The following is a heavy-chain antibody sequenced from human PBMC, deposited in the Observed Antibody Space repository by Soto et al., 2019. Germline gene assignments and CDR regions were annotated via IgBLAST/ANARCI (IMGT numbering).Heavy chain of an antibody. D-gene: IGHD2-2*01. Sequence: PGGSLRLSCAASGFTFSSYAMSWVRQAPGKGLEWVSAISGSGGSTYYADSVKGRFTISRDNSKNTLYLQMNSLRAEDTAVYYCAKQTGYCSSTSCYYHYYYYMDVWGKGTTVTVSS. J-gene: IGHJ6*03. CDR1: GFTFSSYA. CDR3: AKQTGYCSSTSCYYHYYYYMDV. CDR2: ISGSGGST. V-gene: IGHV3-23*01.